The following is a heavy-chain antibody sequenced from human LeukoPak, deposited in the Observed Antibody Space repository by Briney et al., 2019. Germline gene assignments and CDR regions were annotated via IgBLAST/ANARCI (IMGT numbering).Heavy chain of an antibody. CDR1: GFTFSSYA. Sequence: GGSLRLSCAAFGFTFSSYAMHWVRQAPGKGLEWVAVISYDGSNKYYADSVKGRFTISRDNSKNTLCLQMNSLRAEDTAVYYCARAAYITGTYYFDYWGQGTLVTVSS. CDR2: ISYDGSNK. J-gene: IGHJ4*02. V-gene: IGHV3-30*01. D-gene: IGHD1-20*01. CDR3: ARAAYITGTYYFDY.